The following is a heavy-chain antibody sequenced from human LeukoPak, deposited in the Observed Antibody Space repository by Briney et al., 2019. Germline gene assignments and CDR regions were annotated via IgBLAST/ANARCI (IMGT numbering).Heavy chain of an antibody. J-gene: IGHJ4*02. CDR1: GYGFMTYW. V-gene: IGHV5-51*01. D-gene: IGHD5-18*01. CDR3: ARGYTYGLFDY. CDR2: IYPGDSDT. Sequence: GESLKISCKGSGYGFMTYWIGWVRQMPGKGLEWMGIIYPGDSDTRYSPSFRGQVTISADKSISTAFLQWSSLKASDTAMYYCARGYTYGLFDYWGQGTLVTVSS.